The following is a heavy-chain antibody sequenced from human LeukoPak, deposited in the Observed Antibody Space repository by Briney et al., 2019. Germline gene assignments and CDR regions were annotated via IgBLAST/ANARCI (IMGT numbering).Heavy chain of an antibody. CDR3: ARDDALPAATRGDAFDI. Sequence: GASVKVSCKASGYTFTSYGISWVRQAPGQGLEWMGWISAYNGNTNYAQKLQGRVTMTTDTSTSTAYMELRSLRSDDTAVYYCARDDALPAATRGDAFDIWDQGTMVTVSS. V-gene: IGHV1-18*01. D-gene: IGHD2-2*01. CDR1: GYTFTSYG. J-gene: IGHJ3*02. CDR2: ISAYNGNT.